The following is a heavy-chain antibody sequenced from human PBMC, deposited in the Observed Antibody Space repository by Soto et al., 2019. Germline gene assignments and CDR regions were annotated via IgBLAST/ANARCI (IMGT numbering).Heavy chain of an antibody. D-gene: IGHD3-10*01. CDR2: FDPEDGET. J-gene: IGHJ6*02. V-gene: IGHV1-24*01. CDR3: ATDAMVRHGMDV. CDR1: GYTLTELS. Sequence: ASVKVSCNVSGYTLTELSIHWVRPAPGKGLEWMGGFDPEDGETIYAQKFQGRVTMTEDTSTDTAYMELSSLRSEDTAVYYCATDAMVRHGMDVWGQGTTVTVSS.